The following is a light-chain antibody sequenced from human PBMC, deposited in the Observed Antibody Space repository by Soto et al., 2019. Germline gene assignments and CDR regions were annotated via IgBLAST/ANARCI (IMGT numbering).Light chain of an antibody. J-gene: IGLJ2*01. CDR2: EVS. CDR1: SSDVGGYNY. V-gene: IGLV2-14*01. Sequence: QPALTQPASVSGSPGQSITISCTGTSSDVGGYNYVSWYQQHPGKAPKLVIFEVSNRPSGVSNRFSGSKSGNTASLTISGLQAEDEADYYCSSYTSSSTRVVFGGGTKVTVL. CDR3: SSYTSSSTRVV.